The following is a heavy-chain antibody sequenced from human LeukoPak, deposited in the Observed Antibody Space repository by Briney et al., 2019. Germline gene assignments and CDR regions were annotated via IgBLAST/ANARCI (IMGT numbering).Heavy chain of an antibody. Sequence: GASLKISCRGSGYSFTNYWFAWLRQLPGKGLEWMGIINPGDSDTRYSPSLQGQVSISVDKSITTAYLQWSSLEAADTAIYYCTRHPSGYARSPIDHWGQGTLVTVSS. D-gene: IGHD5-12*01. CDR1: GYSFTNYW. CDR3: TRHPSGYARSPIDH. J-gene: IGHJ4*02. CDR2: INPGDSDT. V-gene: IGHV5-51*01.